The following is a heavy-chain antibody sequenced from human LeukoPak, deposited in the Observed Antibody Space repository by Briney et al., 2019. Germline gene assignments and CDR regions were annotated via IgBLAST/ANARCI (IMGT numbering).Heavy chain of an antibody. J-gene: IGHJ4*02. CDR3: GGKVYSRGCSGFGS. CDR1: GGSISSSNW. CDR2: IYHSGST. D-gene: IGHD6-19*01. V-gene: IGHV4-4*02. Sequence: SETLSLTCAVSGGSISSSNWWSWVRQPPGKGLEWIGEIYHSGSTNYNPSLKSRVTISVDKSKNQFSLKLSSVTAADTAVYYVGGKVYSRGCSGFGSWGKGTLVTVSS.